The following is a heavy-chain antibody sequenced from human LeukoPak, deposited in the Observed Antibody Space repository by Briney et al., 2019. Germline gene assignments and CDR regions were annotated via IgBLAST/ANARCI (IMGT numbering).Heavy chain of an antibody. CDR1: GVSVNSVSYY. J-gene: IGHJ4*02. Sequence: PSETLSLTCTVSGVSVNSVSYYWSWIRQPPGKGLEWIGYVYYTGSTNYNPSLESRVTISVDTSRNQFSLKLSSVSAADTAIYYCARVTQTDWGVIHYWGQGTLVTVAS. D-gene: IGHD3-10*01. CDR2: VYYTGST. V-gene: IGHV4-61*01. CDR3: ARVTQTDWGVIHY.